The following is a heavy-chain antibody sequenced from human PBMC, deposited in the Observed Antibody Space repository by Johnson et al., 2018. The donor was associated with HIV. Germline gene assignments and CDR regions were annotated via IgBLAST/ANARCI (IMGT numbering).Heavy chain of an antibody. V-gene: IGHV3-30*02. Sequence: QVQLVESGGGVVQPGGSLRLSCAASGFTFSSYGMHWVRQAPGKGLEWVAFIRYDGSNKYYADSVKGRFTISRDNSKNSLYLQMNSLRTEDTAVYYCARDRPYSDFWSAYSGHGAFDLWGQGTMVTVSS. D-gene: IGHD3-3*01. J-gene: IGHJ3*01. CDR1: GFTFSSYG. CDR2: IRYDGSNK. CDR3: ARDRPYSDFWSAYSGHGAFDL.